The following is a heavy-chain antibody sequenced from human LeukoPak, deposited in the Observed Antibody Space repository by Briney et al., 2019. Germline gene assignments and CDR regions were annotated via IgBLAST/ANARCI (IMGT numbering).Heavy chain of an antibody. D-gene: IGHD6-6*01. Sequence: GESLKISCKGSGYSFSNYWIGWVRQMPGKGLEWMGIIYPGDSDTRYSPSFQGQVTISADKSISTAYLQWDSLKASDTAMYYCTRQEYSSSPFDYWGLGTLVTVSS. CDR1: GYSFSNYW. CDR3: TRQEYSSSPFDY. CDR2: IYPGDSDT. V-gene: IGHV5-51*01. J-gene: IGHJ4*02.